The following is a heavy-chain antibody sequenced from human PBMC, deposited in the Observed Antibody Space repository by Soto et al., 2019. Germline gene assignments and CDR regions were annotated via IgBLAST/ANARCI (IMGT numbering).Heavy chain of an antibody. Sequence: QVQLVQSGAEVKKPGSSVKVSCKASGGTFSSYAISWVRQAPGQGLEWMGGIIPIFGTANYAQKFQGRVTITADKSTSTAYMELSSLRSEDTAVYYCARVTDCGSTSCYLGWFDPWGKGTLVTVSS. V-gene: IGHV1-69*06. CDR3: ARVTDCGSTSCYLGWFDP. CDR1: GGTFSSYA. CDR2: IIPIFGTA. J-gene: IGHJ5*02. D-gene: IGHD2-2*01.